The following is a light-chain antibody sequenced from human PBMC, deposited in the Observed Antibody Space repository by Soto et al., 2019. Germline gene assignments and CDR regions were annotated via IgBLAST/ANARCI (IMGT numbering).Light chain of an antibody. Sequence: EIGLTQSPGTLSLSPGERATLSCRASQSVSSNYLVWYQQKPGQAPRLLIYGASSRATGVPDRFSGSGSGTDFTLTISRLEPEDFAVYYCQQYGSSPFGQGTKLEIK. CDR2: GAS. CDR3: QQYGSSP. CDR1: QSVSSNY. V-gene: IGKV3-20*01. J-gene: IGKJ2*01.